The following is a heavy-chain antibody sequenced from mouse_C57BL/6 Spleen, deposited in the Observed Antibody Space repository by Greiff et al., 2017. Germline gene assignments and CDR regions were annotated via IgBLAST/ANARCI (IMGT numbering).Heavy chain of an antibody. Sequence: QVQLQQSGAELARPGASVKMSCKASGYTFTSYTMHWVKQRPGQGLEWIGYINPSSGYTKYNQQFPDKATLTADKSSNTAYMQLRSLTSEDSAVYYSARGGRRGSYYAMDDWGQGTSGTVSS. V-gene: IGHV1-4*01. CDR2: INPSSGYT. CDR1: GYTFTSYT. J-gene: IGHJ4*01. D-gene: IGHD1-1*02. CDR3: ARGGRRGSYYAMDD.